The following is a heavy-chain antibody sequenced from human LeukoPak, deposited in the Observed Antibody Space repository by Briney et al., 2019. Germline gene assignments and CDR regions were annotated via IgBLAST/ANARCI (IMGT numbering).Heavy chain of an antibody. Sequence: GGSLRLSCAASGFTFSSYSMNCVPQAPGKGLEWVSAISGSGGSTYYADSVKGRFTISRDNSKNTLYLQMNSLRAEDTAVYYCAKDVELIAVAADYWGQGTLVTVSS. CDR2: ISGSGGST. V-gene: IGHV3-23*01. J-gene: IGHJ4*02. D-gene: IGHD6-19*01. CDR3: AKDVELIAVAADY. CDR1: GFTFSSYS.